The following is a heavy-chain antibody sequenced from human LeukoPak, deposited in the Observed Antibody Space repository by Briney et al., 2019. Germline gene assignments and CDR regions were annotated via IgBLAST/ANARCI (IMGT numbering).Heavy chain of an antibody. V-gene: IGHV5-51*01. CDR3: ARVGIAVAAEGWFDP. Sequence: GEPLKISCKGSGYSFTSYWIGWVRQMPGKGLEWMGIIYPGDSDTRYSPSFQGQVTISADKSISTAYLQWSSLKASDTAMYYCARVGIAVAAEGWFDPWGQGTLVTVSS. D-gene: IGHD6-19*01. CDR2: IYPGDSDT. CDR1: GYSFTSYW. J-gene: IGHJ5*02.